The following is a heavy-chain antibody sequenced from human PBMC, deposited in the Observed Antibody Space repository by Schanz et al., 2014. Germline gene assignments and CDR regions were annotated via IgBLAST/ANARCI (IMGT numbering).Heavy chain of an antibody. CDR3: AKDPSHGGYDYYFDY. J-gene: IGHJ4*02. V-gene: IGHV3-23*04. CDR2: ISASGGST. Sequence: EVQLVESGGYLVQPGGSLRLSCAASGFTFSSYAMSWVRQAPGKGLEWVSTISASGGSTYYADSVKGRFTISRDNSKNTLYLQMNSLRAEDTAVYYCAKDPSHGGYDYYFDYWGQGTLVTVSS. CDR1: GFTFSSYA. D-gene: IGHD5-12*01.